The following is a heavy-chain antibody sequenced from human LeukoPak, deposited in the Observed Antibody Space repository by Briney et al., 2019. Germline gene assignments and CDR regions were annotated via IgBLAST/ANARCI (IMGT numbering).Heavy chain of an antibody. Sequence: SVKVSCKASGYTFTGYYMHWVRQAPGQGLEWMGGIIPIFGTANYAQKFQGRVTITTDESTSTAYMELSSLRSEDTAVYYCARSGRDGYNYFDYWGQGTLVTVSS. CDR1: GYTFTGYY. CDR2: IIPIFGTA. CDR3: ARSGRDGYNYFDY. D-gene: IGHD5-24*01. V-gene: IGHV1-69*05. J-gene: IGHJ4*02.